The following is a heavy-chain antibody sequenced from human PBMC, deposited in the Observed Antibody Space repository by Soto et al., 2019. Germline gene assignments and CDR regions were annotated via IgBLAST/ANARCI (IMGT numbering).Heavy chain of an antibody. CDR2: IYYSGST. V-gene: IGHV4-30-4*01. J-gene: IGHJ6*02. CDR1: GGSISSGDYY. D-gene: IGHD4-17*01. CDR3: ARWTTVTQTNYYYYGMDV. Sequence: QVQLQESGPGLVKPSQTLSLTCTVSGGSISSGDYYWSWIRQPPGKGLEWIGYIYYSGSTYYNPSLKSRVTISVDTSKNQFSLKLSSVTAADTAVYYCARWTTVTQTNYYYYGMDVWGQGTTVTVSS.